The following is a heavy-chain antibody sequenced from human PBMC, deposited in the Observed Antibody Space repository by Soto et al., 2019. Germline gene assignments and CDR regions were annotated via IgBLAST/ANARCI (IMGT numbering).Heavy chain of an antibody. CDR1: GGTFSSYA. V-gene: IGHV1-69*13. J-gene: IGHJ6*02. CDR2: IIPIFGTA. Sequence: GASVKVSCKASGGTFSSYAISWVRQAPGQGLEWMGGIIPIFGTANYAQKFQGRVTITADESTSTAYMELSSLRSEDTAVYYCARDTSLGDYDYYGMDVWGQGTTVTVSS. D-gene: IGHD3-16*01. CDR3: ARDTSLGDYDYYGMDV.